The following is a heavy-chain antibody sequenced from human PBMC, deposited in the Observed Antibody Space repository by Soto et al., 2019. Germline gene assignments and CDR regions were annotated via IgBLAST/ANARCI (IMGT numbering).Heavy chain of an antibody. V-gene: IGHV5-51*01. CDR2: IYPGDSDT. CDR1: GYSFTSYW. J-gene: IGHJ6*02. D-gene: IGHD1-26*01. Sequence: GESLKISCKGSGYSFTSYWIGWVRQMPGKGLEWMGIIYPGDSDTRYSPSFQGQVTISADKSISTAYLQWSSLKASDTAMYYCARQSKWELLYYYYYSGMDVWGQGTTVTVSS. CDR3: ARQSKWELLYYYYYSGMDV.